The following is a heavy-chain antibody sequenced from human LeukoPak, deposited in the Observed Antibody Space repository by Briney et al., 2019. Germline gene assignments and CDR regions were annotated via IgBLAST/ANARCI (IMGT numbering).Heavy chain of an antibody. V-gene: IGHV4-4*07. CDR2: IYTSGST. D-gene: IGHD6-6*01. J-gene: IGHJ6*03. CDR1: GGSISSYY. Sequence: SETLSLTCTVSGGSISSYYWSWIRQPAGKGLEWIGRIYTSGSTNYNPSLKSRVTMSVDTSKNQFSLKLSSVTAADTAVYYCARGHEYSSKYYYYYMDVWGKGTTVTVSS. CDR3: ARGHEYSSKYYYYYMDV.